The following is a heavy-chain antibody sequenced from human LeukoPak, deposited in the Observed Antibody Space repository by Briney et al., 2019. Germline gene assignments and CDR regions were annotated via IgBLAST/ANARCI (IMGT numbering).Heavy chain of an antibody. V-gene: IGHV3-48*03. CDR1: GFTFSSYE. J-gene: IGHJ6*03. CDR3: ARVLYSSSSHMDV. CDR2: ISSSGSTI. Sequence: PGGSLRLSCAASGFTFSSYEMNWVRQAPGKGLEWVSYISSSGSTIYYADSVKGRFTISRDNAKNSLYLQMNSLRAEDMAVYYCARVLYSSSSHMDVWGKGTTVTVSS. D-gene: IGHD6-13*01.